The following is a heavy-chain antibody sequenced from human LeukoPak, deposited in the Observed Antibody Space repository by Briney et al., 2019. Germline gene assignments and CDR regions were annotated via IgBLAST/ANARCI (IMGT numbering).Heavy chain of an antibody. CDR1: GFTFSSYA. CDR3: AKAGHLYYYGSGSYSHLDY. J-gene: IGHJ4*02. V-gene: IGHV3-23*01. CDR2: ISGSGGST. Sequence: GGSLRLSCAASGFTFSSYAMSWVRQAPGKGLEWVSAISGSGGSTYYADSVKGRFTISRDNSKNTLYLQMNSLRAEDTAVYYCAKAGHLYYYGSGSYSHLDYWGQGTLVTVSS. D-gene: IGHD3-10*01.